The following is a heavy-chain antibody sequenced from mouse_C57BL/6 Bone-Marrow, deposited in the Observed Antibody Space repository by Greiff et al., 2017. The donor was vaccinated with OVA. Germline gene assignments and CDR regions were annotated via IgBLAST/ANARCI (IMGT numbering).Heavy chain of an antibody. CDR1: GFTFSDFC. J-gene: IGHJ4*01. CDR2: ISNGGGST. CDR3: TRLDAMDY. Sequence: DVKLVESGGGLVQPGGSLKLSCAASGFTFSDFCMYWIRQTPEKRLEWVAYISNGGGSTYYPDTVKGRFTISRDNAKNTLYLQMSRLKSEDTAMYYCTRLDAMDYWGQGTSVTVSS. V-gene: IGHV5-12*01.